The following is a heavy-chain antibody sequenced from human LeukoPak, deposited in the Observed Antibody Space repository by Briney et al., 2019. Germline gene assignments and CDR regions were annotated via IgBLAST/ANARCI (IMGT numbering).Heavy chain of an antibody. J-gene: IGHJ6*03. CDR3: ARDLVSGGYYMDV. CDR2: ISSSSSYI. Sequence: SRGSLRLSCAASGFTFSSYSMTWIRQAPGKGLEWVSSISSSSSYIYYADSVKGRFTISRDNAKNSLYLQMNSLRAEDTAVYYCARDLVSGGYYMDVWGKGTTVTVSS. V-gene: IGHV3-21*01. D-gene: IGHD3-10*01. CDR1: GFTFSSYS.